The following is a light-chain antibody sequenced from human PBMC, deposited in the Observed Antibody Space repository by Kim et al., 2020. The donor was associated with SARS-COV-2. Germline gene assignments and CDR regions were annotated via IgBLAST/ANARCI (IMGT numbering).Light chain of an antibody. CDR3: QAWDSSTHVL. CDR2: QDS. Sequence: SYELTQPPSVSVSPGQTASITCSGDKLGDKYACWYQQKPGQSPVLVIYQDSKRASGIPERFSGSNSGNTATLTISGTQAMDEADYYCQAWDSSTHVLFGGGTQLTVL. V-gene: IGLV3-1*01. CDR1: KLGDKY. J-gene: IGLJ2*01.